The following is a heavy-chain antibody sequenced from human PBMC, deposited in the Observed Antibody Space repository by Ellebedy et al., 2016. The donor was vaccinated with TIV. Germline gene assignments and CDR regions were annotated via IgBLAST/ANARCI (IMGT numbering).Heavy chain of an antibody. D-gene: IGHD3-3*01. CDR1: GFSFSTYA. Sequence: GGSLRLXXTASGFSFSTYAMSWVRQAPGQGLEWVSAITAADETHYAGSVRGRFTISRDNSKNTVFLQMNSLRAEDTAVYYCARESVEWLLYVEWWGQGALVTVSS. CDR3: ARESVEWLLYVEW. CDR2: ITAADET. J-gene: IGHJ4*02. V-gene: IGHV3-23*01.